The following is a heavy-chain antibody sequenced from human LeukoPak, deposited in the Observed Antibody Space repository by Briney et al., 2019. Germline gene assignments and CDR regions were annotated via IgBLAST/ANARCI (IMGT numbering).Heavy chain of an antibody. D-gene: IGHD6-19*01. V-gene: IGHV4-4*09. CDR2: IYTSGST. CDR1: GGSISSYY. Sequence: PSETLSLTCTVSGGSISSYYWSWIRQPPGKGLEWIGYIYTSGSTNYNPSLKGRVTISVDTSKNQFSLKLSSVTAADTAVYYCARHSSPKYYYYYMDVWGKGTTVTVSS. CDR3: ARHSSPKYYYYYMDV. J-gene: IGHJ6*03.